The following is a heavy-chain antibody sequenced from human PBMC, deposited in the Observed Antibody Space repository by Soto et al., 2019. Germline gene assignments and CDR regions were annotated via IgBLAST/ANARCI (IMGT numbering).Heavy chain of an antibody. CDR3: ARGFMGRGVISWFDP. J-gene: IGHJ5*02. Sequence: SSETLSLTCTVSGGSISSYYWSWIRQPPGKGLEWIGYIYYSGSTNYNPSLKSRVTISVDPSKHQFSLKLSSVPAADTAVYYCARGFMGRGVISWFDPRGQAALVTASS. D-gene: IGHD3-10*01. CDR2: IYYSGST. V-gene: IGHV4-59*01. CDR1: GGSISSYY.